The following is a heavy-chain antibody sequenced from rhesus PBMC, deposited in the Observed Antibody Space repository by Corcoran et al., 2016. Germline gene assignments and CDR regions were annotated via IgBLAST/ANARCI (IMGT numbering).Heavy chain of an antibody. V-gene: IGHV4S12*01. D-gene: IGHD1-44*01. J-gene: IGHJ4*01. CDR2: IFSKSESN. Sequence: QVQLQESGPGVVKPSETLSLTCAVSGGSISSGYYYWTWIRQPPGKVLEWIGGIFSKSESNIDNPSIKSRVNISKDTSKNQFALTLTSVTAADTAGYFCAKSGAPIAPVDVWGQGVLVTVSS. CDR1: GGSISSGYYY. CDR3: AKSGAPIAPVDV.